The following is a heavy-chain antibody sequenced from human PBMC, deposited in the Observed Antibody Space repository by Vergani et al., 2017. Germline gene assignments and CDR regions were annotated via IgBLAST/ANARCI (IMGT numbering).Heavy chain of an antibody. CDR1: GDSISSGSYY. V-gene: IGHV4-61*02. CDR2: IYTSGST. D-gene: IGHD6-13*01. CDR3: ARDRDSSSSYYYYGMDV. Sequence: QVQLQESGPGLVKPPGTLSLTCAVSGDSISSGSYYWSWIRQPAGKGLEWIGRIYTSGSTNYNPSLKSRVTISVDTSKNQFSLKLSSVTAAETAVYYCARDRDSSSSYYYYGMDVWGQGTTVTVSS. J-gene: IGHJ6*02.